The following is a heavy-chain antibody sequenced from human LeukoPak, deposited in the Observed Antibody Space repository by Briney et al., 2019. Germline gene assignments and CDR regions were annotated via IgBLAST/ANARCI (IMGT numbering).Heavy chain of an antibody. J-gene: IGHJ5*02. CDR1: GVSISGRGY. D-gene: IGHD3-9*01. V-gene: IGHV4-31*03. Sequence: SETLSLTCSVSGVSISGRGYWGWIRQHPGKGLEWIGYIDYSGKTYYKPSLQSRVIISADTSKNQFTLKVSSVTAAATAVYYCATGYGSGWFDAWGQGAVVTVSS. CDR2: IDYSGKT. CDR3: ATGYGSGWFDA.